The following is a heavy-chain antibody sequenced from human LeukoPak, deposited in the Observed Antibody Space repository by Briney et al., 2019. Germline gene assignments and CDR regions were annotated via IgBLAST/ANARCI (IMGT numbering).Heavy chain of an antibody. Sequence: PSETLSLTCAVYGGSFSGYYWSWIRQPLGKGLEWIGEINHSGSTNYNPSLKSRVTISVDTSKNQFSLKLSSVTAADTAVYYCARGTDIVVVPAARVPLRFDPWGQGTLVTVSS. D-gene: IGHD2-2*01. J-gene: IGHJ5*02. CDR1: GGSFSGYY. V-gene: IGHV4-34*01. CDR3: ARGTDIVVVPAARVPLRFDP. CDR2: INHSGST.